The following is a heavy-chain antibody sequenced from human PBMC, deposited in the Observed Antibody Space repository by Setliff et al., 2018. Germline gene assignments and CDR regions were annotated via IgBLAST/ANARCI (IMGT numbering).Heavy chain of an antibody. Sequence: GGSLRLSCAASGFTLSGYGMHWVRQAPGKGLEWVASIRQDGFEEHYVDSVKGRFTISRDNGEDSMYLQMSSLRAEDTAVYYCTTVAIQIWSASGAFDIWGRGVLVTVSS. CDR2: IRQDGFEE. CDR1: GFTLSGYG. CDR3: TTVAIQIWSASGAFDI. J-gene: IGHJ3*02. D-gene: IGHD5-18*01. V-gene: IGHV3-7*03.